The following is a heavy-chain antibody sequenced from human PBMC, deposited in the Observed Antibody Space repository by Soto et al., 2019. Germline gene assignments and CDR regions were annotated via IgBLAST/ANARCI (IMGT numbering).Heavy chain of an antibody. V-gene: IGHV3-11*04. J-gene: IGHJ4*02. CDR2: ITQSGHAT. CDR3: ARAIRGYGTYGGY. Sequence: LRLSCAASGFTFSDYYMSWIRQTPGKGLEWVSYITQSGHATEYADSVRGRFTISRDNNKNSLYLQMNSLRVEDTGVYYCARAIRGYGTYGGYLGQGTLVTVS. CDR1: GFTFSDYY. D-gene: IGHD5-12*01.